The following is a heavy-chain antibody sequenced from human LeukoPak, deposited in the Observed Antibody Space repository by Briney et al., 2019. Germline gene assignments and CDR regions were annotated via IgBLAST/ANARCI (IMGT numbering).Heavy chain of an antibody. CDR2: IYTSGST. D-gene: IGHD2-2*01. CDR1: GGSISSYY. CDR3: ARDIVVVPAAGGWFDP. V-gene: IGHV4-4*07. Sequence: KSSETLSLTCTVSGGSISSYYWSWIRQPAGKGLEWIGRIYTSGSTNYNPSLKSRVTMSVDTSKNQFSLKLSSVTAADTAVYYCARDIVVVPAAGGWFDPWGQGTLVTVSS. J-gene: IGHJ5*02.